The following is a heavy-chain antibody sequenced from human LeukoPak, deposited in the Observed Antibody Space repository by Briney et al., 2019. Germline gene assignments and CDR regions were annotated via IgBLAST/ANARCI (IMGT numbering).Heavy chain of an antibody. J-gene: IGHJ4*02. CDR3: ARVGAMDYYGQATY. D-gene: IGHD3-10*01. CDR2: INAGNGNT. Sequence: ASVKVSCKASGYTFTSYATHWVRQAPGQRLEWMGWINAGNGNTKYSQKFQGRVTITRDTSASTVYMELSSLTSEDTAVYYCARVGAMDYYGQATYWGQGTLVTVSS. V-gene: IGHV1-3*01. CDR1: GYTFTSYA.